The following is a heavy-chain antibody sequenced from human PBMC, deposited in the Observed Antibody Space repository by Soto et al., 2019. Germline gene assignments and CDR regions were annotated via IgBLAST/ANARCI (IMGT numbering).Heavy chain of an antibody. V-gene: IGHV4-59*01. J-gene: IGHJ4*02. CDR2: VHYTGST. Sequence: SETLSLTCTASGGSINSYYWTWIRQPPGKGLEWIGYVHYTGSTNYNPSLKSRVTISVDTSKNQFSLKLSSVTAADTAVYYCARRYGGNFDYWGQGTLVTVSS. CDR3: ARRYGGNFDY. D-gene: IGHD3-16*01. CDR1: GGSINSYY.